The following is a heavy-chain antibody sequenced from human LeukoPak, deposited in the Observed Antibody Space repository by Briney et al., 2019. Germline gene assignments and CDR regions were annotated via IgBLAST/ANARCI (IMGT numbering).Heavy chain of an antibody. J-gene: IGHJ4*02. D-gene: IGHD4-23*01. Sequence: GGSLRLTCAASGFTFSSYWMSWVRQAPGKGLEWVANIKQDGSEKYYVDSVKGRFTISRDNAKNSLYLQMNSLRAEDTAVYYCARDESRWQPGAPFDYWGQGTLVTVSS. CDR2: IKQDGSEK. V-gene: IGHV3-7*01. CDR1: GFTFSSYW. CDR3: ARDESRWQPGAPFDY.